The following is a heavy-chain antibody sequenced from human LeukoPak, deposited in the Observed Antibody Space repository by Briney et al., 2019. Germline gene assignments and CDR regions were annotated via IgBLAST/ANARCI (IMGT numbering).Heavy chain of an antibody. D-gene: IGHD5-24*01. CDR3: ARDLGEIEMAAIFFDY. CDR1: GYTFTDFG. J-gene: IGHJ4*02. V-gene: IGHV1-18*01. Sequence: AASVKVSCKASGYTFTDFGISWVRQAPGQGLEWMGWIRAYNGKIKYAQNLQGKVTMTTDISTSTAYMELRSLRSDDTAVYYCARDLGEIEMAAIFFDYWGQGTLVTVSS. CDR2: IRAYNGKI.